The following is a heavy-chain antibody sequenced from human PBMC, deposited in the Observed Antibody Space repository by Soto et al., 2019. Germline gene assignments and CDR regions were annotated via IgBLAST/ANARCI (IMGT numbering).Heavy chain of an antibody. Sequence: PVGSLRLSCVGSGFTFSTYSISWVRQAPGKGLEWVSSISSRSDIYYADSVKGRFTISRDNAKNSVSLQMNSLRAEDTAVYYCAREYTAWPLAYGLDVWGQGTTGTVSS. J-gene: IGHJ6*02. CDR2: ISSRSDI. CDR3: AREYTAWPLAYGLDV. D-gene: IGHD2-2*02. CDR1: GFTFSTYS. V-gene: IGHV3-21*01.